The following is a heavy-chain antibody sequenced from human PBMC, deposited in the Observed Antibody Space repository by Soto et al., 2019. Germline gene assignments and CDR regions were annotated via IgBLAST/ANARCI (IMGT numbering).Heavy chain of an antibody. CDR3: ARDRIRPKPFHY. CDR2: ISAYNGNT. Sequence: ASVKVSCKASGYTFTSYGISWVRQAPGQGLEWMGWISAYNGNTNYAQKLQGRVTMTTDTSTSTAYMELRSLRSDDTAVYCCARDRIRPKPFHYWGQGTLVTVSS. J-gene: IGHJ4*02. V-gene: IGHV1-18*01. CDR1: GYTFTSYG.